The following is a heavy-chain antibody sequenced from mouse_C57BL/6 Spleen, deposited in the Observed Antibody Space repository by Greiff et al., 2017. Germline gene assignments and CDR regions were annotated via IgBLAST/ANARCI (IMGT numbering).Heavy chain of an antibody. CDR3: ARPPYDGYLWYFDV. J-gene: IGHJ1*03. D-gene: IGHD2-3*01. Sequence: EVQGVESGGDLVKPGGSLKLSCAASGFTFSSYGMSWVRQTPDKRLEWVATISSGGSYTYYPDSVKGRFTISRDNAKNTLYLQMSSLKSEDTAMYYCARPPYDGYLWYFDVWGTGTTVTVSS. V-gene: IGHV5-6*01. CDR1: GFTFSSYG. CDR2: ISSGGSYT.